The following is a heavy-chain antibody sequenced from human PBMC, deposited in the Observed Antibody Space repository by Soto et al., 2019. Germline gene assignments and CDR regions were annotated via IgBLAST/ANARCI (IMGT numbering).Heavy chain of an antibody. J-gene: IGHJ6*02. D-gene: IGHD3-10*02. CDR2: IYPGDSDT. Sequence: PGESLKISCKASGYSFTTYWIGWVRQMPGKGLEWMGIIYPGDSDTKYSSTFQGQVTISADKSISTAYLQWSSLKASDTAMYYCARHKRPIGTMYTREVYFYYYGMDVWGQGTTVTVSS. V-gene: IGHV5-51*01. CDR1: GYSFTTYW. CDR3: ARHKRPIGTMYTREVYFYYYGMDV.